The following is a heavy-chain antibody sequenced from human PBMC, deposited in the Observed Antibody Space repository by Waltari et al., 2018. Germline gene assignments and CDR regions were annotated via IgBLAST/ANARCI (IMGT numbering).Heavy chain of an antibody. CDR2: RKAKSGGK. J-gene: IGHJ6*02. CDR1: EDSFTGYY. D-gene: IGHD1-1*01. V-gene: IGHV1-2*02. Sequence: QVQLVQSGAEVKKPGASVKVSCKASEDSFTGYYFHWVRQAPGQGLEWRGWRKAKSGGKNYAQRCQDRVNMTRDTSMSTAYMDLSSLSSDDTAVYYCAREFYNWSDDYYYGMDVWGQGTTVTVSS. CDR3: AREFYNWSDDYYYGMDV.